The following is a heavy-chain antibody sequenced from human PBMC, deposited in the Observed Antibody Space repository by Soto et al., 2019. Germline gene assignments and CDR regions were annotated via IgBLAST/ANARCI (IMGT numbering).Heavy chain of an antibody. J-gene: IGHJ5*02. CDR1: GGSISSYY. CDR3: ARGITTFTVTTIWFDP. CDR2: IYYSGST. D-gene: IGHD4-17*01. V-gene: IGHV4-59*01. Sequence: SETLSLTCTVPGGSISSYYWSWIRQPPGKGLEWIGYIYYSGSTNYNPSLKSRVTISVDTSKNQFSLKLSSVTAADTAVYYCARGITTFTVTTIWFDPWSQGTLVTVSS.